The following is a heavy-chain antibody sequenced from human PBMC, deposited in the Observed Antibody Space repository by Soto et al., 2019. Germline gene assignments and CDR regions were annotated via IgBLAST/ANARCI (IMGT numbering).Heavy chain of an antibody. Sequence: GGSLRLSCVVSGLTFSNYWMSWVRQAPGKGLEWVANINRDGSETYYVDSVKGRFAISRDNIKNSLYLQMTSLRAEDTAVYYCARPARECSSPGCANWGQGTLVTVSS. J-gene: IGHJ4*02. CDR3: ARPARECSSPGCAN. V-gene: IGHV3-7*01. CDR2: INRDGSET. D-gene: IGHD2-2*01. CDR1: GLTFSNYW.